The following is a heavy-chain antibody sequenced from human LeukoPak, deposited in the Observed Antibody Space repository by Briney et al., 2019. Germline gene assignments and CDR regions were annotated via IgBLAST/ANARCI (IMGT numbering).Heavy chain of an antibody. V-gene: IGHV3-23*01. Sequence: GGSLRLSCAASGFTFSTYAMSWVRQAPGQGLEWVSAISGSDGSTFYADSVKGRFSISRDNSKNTLYLHMNSLRAEDTALYYCATASYSSGPYYYGMDVWGDGTTVTVSS. J-gene: IGHJ6*04. D-gene: IGHD6-19*01. CDR3: ATASYSSGPYYYGMDV. CDR2: ISGSDGST. CDR1: GFTFSTYA.